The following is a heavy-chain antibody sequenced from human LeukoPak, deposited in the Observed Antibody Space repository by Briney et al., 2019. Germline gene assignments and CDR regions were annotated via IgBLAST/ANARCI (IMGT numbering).Heavy chain of an antibody. CDR2: IYHSGST. V-gene: IGHV4-38-2*02. CDR3: AKPLGSGSYYSWDY. Sequence: SETLSLTCTVSGYSISSGYYWGWIRQPPGKGLEWIGSIYHSGSTYYNPSLKSRVTISVDTSKNQFSLKLSSVTAADTAVYYCAKPLGSGSYYSWDYWGQGTLVTVSS. J-gene: IGHJ4*02. D-gene: IGHD3-10*01. CDR1: GYSISSGYY.